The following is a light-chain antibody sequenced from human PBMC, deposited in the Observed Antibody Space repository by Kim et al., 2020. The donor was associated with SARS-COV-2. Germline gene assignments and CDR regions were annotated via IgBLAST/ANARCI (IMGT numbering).Light chain of an antibody. V-gene: IGKV3-20*01. CDR1: QSVSSSY. CDR3: QQYGSSPET. J-gene: IGKJ1*01. Sequence: SPGKRATHACRASQSVSSSYLSWYQKKPGQAPRLLIYGASSRATGIPDRFSGSGSGTDFTLTISRLEPEDCAVYYCQQYGSSPETFGQGTKVDIK. CDR2: GAS.